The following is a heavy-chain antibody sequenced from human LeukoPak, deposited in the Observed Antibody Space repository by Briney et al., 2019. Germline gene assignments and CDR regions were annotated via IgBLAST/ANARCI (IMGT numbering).Heavy chain of an antibody. V-gene: IGHV1-18*01. Sequence: GASVKVSCKASGYTFTSYGISWVRQAPGQGLEWMGWISAYNGNTNYAQKLQGRVTMTTDTSTSTAYMELRSLRSDDTAVYYCARDRKTMVRGVTINWFDPWGQGTLVTVSS. CDR1: GYTFTSYG. CDR3: ARDRKTMVRGVTINWFDP. J-gene: IGHJ5*02. CDR2: ISAYNGNT. D-gene: IGHD3-10*01.